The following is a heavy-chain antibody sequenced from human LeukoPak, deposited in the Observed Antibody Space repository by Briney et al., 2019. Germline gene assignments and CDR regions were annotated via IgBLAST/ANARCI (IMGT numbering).Heavy chain of an antibody. J-gene: IGHJ5*02. Sequence: GGSLRLSCAASGFTFSSYAMHWVRQASGKGLEWVTIISYDGSNKYYADSVKGRFTISRDNSKNTLYLQMNSLRTEDTAVYYCARGDKQLVFNRNKGGFDPWGQGTLVTVSS. CDR3: ARGDKQLVFNRNKGGFDP. V-gene: IGHV3-30*04. CDR2: ISYDGSNK. CDR1: GFTFSSYA. D-gene: IGHD6-13*01.